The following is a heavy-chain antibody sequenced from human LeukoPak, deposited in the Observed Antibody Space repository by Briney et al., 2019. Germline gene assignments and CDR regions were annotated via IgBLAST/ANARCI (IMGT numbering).Heavy chain of an antibody. D-gene: IGHD2-15*01. CDR1: GFSLSTSGVG. Sequence: SGRTLVNPTQTPTLTCTFSGFSLSTSGVGVGWFRQPPRKALEWLALIYWDDAKRYSPSLKNRLTITQDTSNKQVVLTMTNMDPVDTATYYCAHTVTYSLGDAFDIWGQGTMVTVSS. CDR3: AHTVTYSLGDAFDI. CDR2: IYWDDAK. V-gene: IGHV2-5*02. J-gene: IGHJ3*02.